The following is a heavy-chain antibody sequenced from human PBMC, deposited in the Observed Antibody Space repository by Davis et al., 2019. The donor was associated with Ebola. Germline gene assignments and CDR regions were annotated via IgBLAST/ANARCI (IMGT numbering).Heavy chain of an antibody. V-gene: IGHV4-34*01. CDR3: ALGYFGQDPLDF. J-gene: IGHJ4*02. D-gene: IGHD2-15*01. CDR1: GWSFSGYS. CDR2: LTRAGVT. Sequence: PSDTLSPTFRAHGWSFSGYSWTWVRQSPGKGLAWPRELTRAGVTHYTPSLHSRVSISVDTSKRHISLKVNSVTAADTAMYYCALGYFGQDPLDFWGQGTMVTVSS.